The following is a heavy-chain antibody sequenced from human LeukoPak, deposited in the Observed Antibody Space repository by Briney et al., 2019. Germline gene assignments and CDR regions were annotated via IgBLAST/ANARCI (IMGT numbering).Heavy chain of an antibody. V-gene: IGHV3-30*02. CDR3: AKEYTPSSPLGELDS. CDR1: GCNLNSYA. Sequence: GGSLRLSCAVSGCNLNSYAMHWVRQAPGKGLDWVAVIRHDEANSFYADSVQGRFTISRDTSKKLLYLQMNSLRVEDTAVYYCAKEYTPSSPLGELDSWGQGTLVTVSS. J-gene: IGHJ4*02. CDR2: IRHDEANS. D-gene: IGHD6-6*01.